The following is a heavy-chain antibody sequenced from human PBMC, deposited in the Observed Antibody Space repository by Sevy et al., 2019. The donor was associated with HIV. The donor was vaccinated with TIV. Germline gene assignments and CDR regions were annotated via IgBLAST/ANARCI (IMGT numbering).Heavy chain of an antibody. CDR2: ISAYNGNT. J-gene: IGHJ4*02. V-gene: IGHV1-18*01. CDR3: ARCLGWELLMRCLPFDY. Sequence: ASVKVSCKASGYTFTSYGISWVRQAPGQGLEWMGWISAYNGNTNYAQKLQGRVTMTTDTSTSTAYMELRSLRSDDTAVYYCARCLGWELLMRCLPFDYWGQGTLVTVSS. CDR1: GYTFTSYG. D-gene: IGHD1-26*01.